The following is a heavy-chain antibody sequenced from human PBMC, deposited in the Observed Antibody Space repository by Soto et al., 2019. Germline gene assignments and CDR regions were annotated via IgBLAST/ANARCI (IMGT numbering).Heavy chain of an antibody. CDR3: ARPMQGGSGSYYLTPDAFDI. Sequence: GGSLRLSCAASGFTFSSYSMNWVRQAPGKGLEWVSSISSSSSYIYYADSVKGRFTISRDNAKNSLYLQMNSLRAEDTAVYYCARPMQGGSGSYYLTPDAFDIWGQGTMVTVSS. CDR1: GFTFSSYS. D-gene: IGHD3-10*01. J-gene: IGHJ3*02. V-gene: IGHV3-21*01. CDR2: ISSSSSYI.